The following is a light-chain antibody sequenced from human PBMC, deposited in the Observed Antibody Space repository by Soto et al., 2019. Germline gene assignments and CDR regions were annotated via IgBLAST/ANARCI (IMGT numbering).Light chain of an antibody. CDR1: QSLVHSDGIAY. Sequence: DVVMTQSPLSLPVTLGQPSSISCRSKQSLVHSDGIAYFSWFQQRPGRSPRRLIYKVSNRDSGVPARFSGSGSGTDFALKISRVEAEDVAVYYCMQGTHWPITFGQGTRLEIK. CDR3: MQGTHWPIT. CDR2: KVS. V-gene: IGKV2-30*02. J-gene: IGKJ5*01.